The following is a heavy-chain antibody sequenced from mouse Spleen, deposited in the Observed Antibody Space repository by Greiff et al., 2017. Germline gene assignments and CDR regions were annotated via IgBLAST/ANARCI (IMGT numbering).Heavy chain of an antibody. V-gene: IGHV6-3*01. D-gene: IGHD2-10*01. Sequence: DVKLQESGGGLVQPGGSMKLSCVASGFTFSNYWMNWVRQSPEKGLEWVAQIRLKSDNYATHYAESVKGRFTISRDDSKSSVYLQMNNLRAEDTGIYYCTQAYYEYYFDYWGQGTTLTVSS. CDR2: IRLKSDNYAT. CDR3: TQAYYEYYFDY. CDR1: GFTFSNYW. J-gene: IGHJ2*01.